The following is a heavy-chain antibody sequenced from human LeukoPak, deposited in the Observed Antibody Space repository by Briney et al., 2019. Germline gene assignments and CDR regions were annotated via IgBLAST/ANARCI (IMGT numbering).Heavy chain of an antibody. CDR2: ITSSSTHI. CDR1: GFAFSHHN. J-gene: IGHJ4*02. Sequence: GGSLRLSCAASGFAFSHHNMNWVRQAPGKGLEWVSSITSSSTHIYYSDSVKGRFTVSRDNARNSLFLQMNSLRAEDTAVYYCAKDRGYDSSGYFNYWGQGTLVTVSS. CDR3: AKDRGYDSSGYFNY. V-gene: IGHV3-21*01. D-gene: IGHD3-22*01.